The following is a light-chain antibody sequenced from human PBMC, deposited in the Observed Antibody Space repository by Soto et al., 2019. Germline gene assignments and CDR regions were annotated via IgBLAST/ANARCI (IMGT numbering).Light chain of an antibody. CDR3: QQYGGSPQT. Sequence: EIVLTQSPGTLSLSPGERATLSCRASQSVSGSYLAWYQQKPGQAPRLLIFDASSRATGIPNRFSGSGSGTDFTLTISRLEPEDVAVYYCQQYGGSPQTFGQGTKVEIK. V-gene: IGKV3-20*01. J-gene: IGKJ1*01. CDR1: QSVSGSY. CDR2: DAS.